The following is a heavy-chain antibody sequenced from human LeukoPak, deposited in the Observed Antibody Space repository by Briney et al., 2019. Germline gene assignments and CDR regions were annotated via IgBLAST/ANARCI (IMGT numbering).Heavy chain of an antibody. D-gene: IGHD1-26*01. CDR2: INPNSGGT. CDR1: GYTFTGYY. V-gene: IGHV1-2*02. Sequence: ASVKVSCKASGYTFTGYYMHWVRQAPGQGLEWMGWINPNSGGTNYAQKFQGRVTMTRDTSISTAYMELSRLRSDDTAVYYCARESIVGATLLAFDIWGQGTMVTVSS. J-gene: IGHJ3*02. CDR3: ARESIVGATLLAFDI.